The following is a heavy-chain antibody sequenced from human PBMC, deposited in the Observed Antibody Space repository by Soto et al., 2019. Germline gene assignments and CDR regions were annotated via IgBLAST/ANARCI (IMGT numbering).Heavy chain of an antibody. J-gene: IGHJ4*02. Sequence: SETLSLTCTVSGGSISSSSYYWGWIRQPPGKGLEWIGSIYYSGSTYYNPSLKSRVTISVDTSKNQFSLTLSSVTAADTAAYYGARRVGSYYVLDYWGQGSLVAVAS. CDR3: ARRVGSYYVLDY. V-gene: IGHV4-39*01. CDR2: IYYSGST. D-gene: IGHD1-26*01. CDR1: GGSISSSSYY.